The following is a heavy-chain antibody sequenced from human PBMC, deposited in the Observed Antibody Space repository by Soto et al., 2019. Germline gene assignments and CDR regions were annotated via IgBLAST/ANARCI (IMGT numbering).Heavy chain of an antibody. Sequence: EVRLVESGGGLVQPGGSLRLSCAASGFTFSSYEMNWVRQAPGKGLEWLSYISSSGNTIYYADSVKGRFTISRDNAKNSLYLQMNSLRAEDTAVYYCARDPYDYDFWSGYYPMGPWGQGTLVTVSS. CDR3: ARDPYDYDFWSGYYPMGP. D-gene: IGHD3-3*01. V-gene: IGHV3-48*03. CDR1: GFTFSSYE. CDR2: ISSSGNTI. J-gene: IGHJ5*02.